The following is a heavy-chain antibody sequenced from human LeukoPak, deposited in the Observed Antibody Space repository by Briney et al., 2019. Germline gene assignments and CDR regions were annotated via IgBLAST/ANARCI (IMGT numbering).Heavy chain of an antibody. Sequence: AASVKVSCKASGYSLTGYYMHWVRQAPGQGLEWMGWINPNSGGTDYAQKFQGRVTLTRNTSISTAYMELSSLRSGDTAIYYCTRGDHWSQGTLVTVSS. CDR3: TRGDH. CDR1: GYSLTGYY. J-gene: IGHJ4*02. V-gene: IGHV1-2*02. CDR2: INPNSGGT.